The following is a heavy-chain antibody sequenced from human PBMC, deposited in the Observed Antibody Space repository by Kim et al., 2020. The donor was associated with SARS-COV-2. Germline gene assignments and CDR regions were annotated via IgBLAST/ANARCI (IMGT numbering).Heavy chain of an antibody. CDR3: AREWGGQPLLDY. J-gene: IGHJ4*02. V-gene: IGHV3-30-3*01. D-gene: IGHD2-21*02. CDR2: ISYDGSNK. Sequence: GGSLRLSCAASGFTFSSYAMHWVRQAPGKGLEWVAVISYDGSNKYYADSVKGRFTISRDNSKNTLYLQMNSLRAEDTAVYYCAREWGGQPLLDYWGQGT. CDR1: GFTFSSYA.